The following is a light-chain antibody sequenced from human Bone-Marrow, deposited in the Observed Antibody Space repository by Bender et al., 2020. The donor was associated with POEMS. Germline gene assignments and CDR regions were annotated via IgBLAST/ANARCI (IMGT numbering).Light chain of an antibody. V-gene: IGLV2-8*01. CDR1: SSDVGGYNH. CDR3: TSYSDSASANWL. CDR2: EVT. Sequence: QSALSQPASVSGSPGQSITISCTGASSDVGGYNHVSWYQQYPGKVPKLMIYEVTKRPSGVPDRFSGSKSGNTASLTVSRLQAEDEADYYCTSYSDSASANWLFGGGTKLTVL. J-gene: IGLJ3*02.